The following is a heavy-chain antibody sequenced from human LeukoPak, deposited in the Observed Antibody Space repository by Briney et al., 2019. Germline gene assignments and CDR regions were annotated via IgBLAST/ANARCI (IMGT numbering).Heavy chain of an antibody. J-gene: IGHJ4*02. Sequence: ASVKVSCKASGYTFTNYYMNWVRQAPGQGLEWMGIINPSGGSTSYAQKFQERLTITRDMSTSTAYMELSSLRSEDTAVHYCAAEDDFLTGYYDFDYWGQGTVVTVSS. CDR1: GYTFTNYY. CDR2: INPSGGST. V-gene: IGHV1-46*01. CDR3: AAEDDFLTGYYDFDY. D-gene: IGHD3-9*01.